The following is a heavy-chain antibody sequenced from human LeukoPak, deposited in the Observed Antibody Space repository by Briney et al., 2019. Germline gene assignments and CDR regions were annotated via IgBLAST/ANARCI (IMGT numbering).Heavy chain of an antibody. CDR1: GFTFDDYG. CDR3: ARVSSSWYSWYFDL. D-gene: IGHD6-13*01. CDR2: INWNGGST. V-gene: IGHV3-20*04. J-gene: IGHJ2*01. Sequence: GGPLRLSCAASGFTFDDYGMRWVRQVPGKGLEWVSGINWNGGSTGYADSVKGRFTISRDNAKNSLYLQMNSLRAEDTALYYCARVSSSWYSWYFDLWGRGTLVTVSS.